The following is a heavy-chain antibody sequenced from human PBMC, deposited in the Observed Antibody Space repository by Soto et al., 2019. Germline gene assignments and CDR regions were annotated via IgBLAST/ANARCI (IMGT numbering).Heavy chain of an antibody. CDR2: INHSGST. CDR1: GGSFSGYY. Sequence: SETLSLTCAVYGGSFSGYYWIWIRQPPGKGLEWIGEINHSGSTNYNPSLKSRVTISVDTSTSTVYMELSSLRSEDTAVYYCARGSSSGWYDLADYWGQGTLVTVSS. D-gene: IGHD6-19*01. V-gene: IGHV4-34*01. J-gene: IGHJ4*02. CDR3: ARGSSSGWYDLADY.